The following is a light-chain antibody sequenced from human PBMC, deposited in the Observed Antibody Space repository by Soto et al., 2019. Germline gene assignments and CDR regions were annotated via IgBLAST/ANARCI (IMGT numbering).Light chain of an antibody. J-gene: IGKJ4*01. Sequence: DVRMTQSPSSLSASVGDTITITCRASRTINTYLNWFQQKPGEPPRLLIYGASTLHDGVPSRFSGSGSGADFTITISLLQPEVFANYHCQYSYSDISFGGGTKV. V-gene: IGKV1-39*02. CDR3: QYSYSDIS. CDR2: GAS. CDR1: RTINTY.